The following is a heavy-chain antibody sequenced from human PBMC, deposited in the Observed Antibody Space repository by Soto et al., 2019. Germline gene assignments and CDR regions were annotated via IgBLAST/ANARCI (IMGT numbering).Heavy chain of an antibody. CDR1: GFTFSSYA. V-gene: IGHV3-23*01. CDR3: AKTRGIQLWLLDY. CDR2: ISGSGGST. Sequence: PGGSLRLSCAASGFTFSSYAMSWVRQAPGKGLEWVSAISGSGGSTFYADSVKGRFTISRDNSKNTLYLQLNSLRAEDTAIYYCAKTRGIQLWLLDYWGQGTLVTVSS. D-gene: IGHD5-18*01. J-gene: IGHJ4*02.